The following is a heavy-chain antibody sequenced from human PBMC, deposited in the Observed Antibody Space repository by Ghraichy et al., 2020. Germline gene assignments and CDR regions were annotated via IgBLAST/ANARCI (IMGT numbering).Heavy chain of an antibody. J-gene: IGHJ4*02. D-gene: IGHD6-19*01. CDR2: ISAYNGNT. CDR1: GYTFTSYG. V-gene: IGHV1-18*01. Sequence: ASVKVSCKASGYTFTSYGISWVRQAPGQGLEWMGWISAYNGNTNYAQKLQGRVTMTTDTSTSTAYMELRSLRSDDTAVYYCARDSVAVAGGGDGFDYWGQGTLVTVSS. CDR3: ARDSVAVAGGGDGFDY.